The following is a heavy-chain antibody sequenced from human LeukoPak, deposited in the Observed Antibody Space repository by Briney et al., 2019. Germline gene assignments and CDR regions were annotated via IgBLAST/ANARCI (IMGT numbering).Heavy chain of an antibody. CDR1: GGSFSGYY. V-gene: IGHV4-34*01. CDR3: ARVRRVRRVIDY. CDR2: INHSGST. J-gene: IGHJ4*02. Sequence: SETLSLTCAVYGGSFSGYYWSWIRQPPGKGLEWIGEINHSGSTNYNPSLKSRVTISVDTSKNQFSLKLSSVTAADTAVYYCARVRRVRRVIDYWGQGTLVTVSS. D-gene: IGHD3-10*01.